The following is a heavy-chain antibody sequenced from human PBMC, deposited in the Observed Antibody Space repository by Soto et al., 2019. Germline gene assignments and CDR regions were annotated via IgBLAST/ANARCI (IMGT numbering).Heavy chain of an antibody. D-gene: IGHD4-17*01. CDR2: IGGRGGNT. Sequence: VHLLESGGGLVQRGGSLRLSCVASGFTFNNYAMNWVRQAPGKGLEWVSNIGGRGGNTFYADSMRGRFTISRDNSKNTVYLQMNNLRVDDSATYSCATPSAYGDFAGSFDSWGQGTLVT. CDR3: ATPSAYGDFAGSFDS. CDR1: GFTFNNYA. V-gene: IGHV3-23*01. J-gene: IGHJ4*02.